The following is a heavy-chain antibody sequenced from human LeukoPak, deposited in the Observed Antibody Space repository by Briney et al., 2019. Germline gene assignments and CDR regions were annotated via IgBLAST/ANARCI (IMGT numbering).Heavy chain of an antibody. CDR2: INHSGST. V-gene: IGHV4-34*01. J-gene: IGHJ3*02. Sequence: PSETLSLTCAVYGGSFSGYYWSWIRQPPGKGLEWIGEINHSGSTNYNPSLKSRVTISVDTSKNQFSLKLSSVTAADTAVYYCARGLRGRRPRGSCCYDAFDIWGQGTMVTVSS. D-gene: IGHD2-15*01. CDR3: ARGLRGRRPRGSCCYDAFDI. CDR1: GGSFSGYY.